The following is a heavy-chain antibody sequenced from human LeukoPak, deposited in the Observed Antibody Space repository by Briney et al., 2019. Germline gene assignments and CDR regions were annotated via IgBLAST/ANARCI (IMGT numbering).Heavy chain of an antibody. J-gene: IGHJ4*02. CDR3: ARDLGATAE. CDR1: GGSISSGGYY. CDR2: ICYSGST. Sequence: SETLSLTCTVSGGSISSGGYYWSWIRQPPGKGLEWIGYICYSGSTNYNPSLKSRVTISVDTSKNQFSLKLSSVTAADTAVYYCARDLGATAEWGQGTLVTVSS. D-gene: IGHD1-26*01. V-gene: IGHV4-61*08.